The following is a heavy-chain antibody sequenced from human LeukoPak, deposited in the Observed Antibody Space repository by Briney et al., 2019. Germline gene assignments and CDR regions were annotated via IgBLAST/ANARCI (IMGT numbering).Heavy chain of an antibody. CDR3: AELGITMIGGV. Sequence: GGSLRLSCAASGFTSSSYSMNWVRQAPGKGLDWVSYISSSSSTIYYADSVKGRFTISRDNAKNSLYLQMNSLRAEDTAVYYCAELGITMIGGVWGKGTTVTISS. CDR1: GFTSSSYS. J-gene: IGHJ6*04. V-gene: IGHV3-48*01. CDR2: ISSSSSTI. D-gene: IGHD3-10*02.